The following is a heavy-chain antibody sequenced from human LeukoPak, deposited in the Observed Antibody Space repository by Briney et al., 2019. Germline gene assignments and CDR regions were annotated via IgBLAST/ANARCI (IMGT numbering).Heavy chain of an antibody. J-gene: IGHJ4*02. CDR2: INPSGGST. CDR1: GYSFTTYY. V-gene: IGHV1-46*01. Sequence: GASVKVSCKASGYSFTTYYMHWVRQAPGQGLEWMGIINPSGGSTSYAQKFQGRVTMTRDMSTSTVYMELSNLRSEDTAVYYCARDHVTNSERKEGDPAGLGYWGQGTLVTVSS. CDR3: ARDHVTNSERKEGDPAGLGY. D-gene: IGHD2-8*01.